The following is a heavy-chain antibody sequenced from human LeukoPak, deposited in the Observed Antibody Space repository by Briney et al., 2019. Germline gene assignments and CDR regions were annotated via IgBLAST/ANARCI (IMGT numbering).Heavy chain of an antibody. CDR3: ARAGARGSYEIERDYFDY. D-gene: IGHD1-26*01. J-gene: IGHJ4*02. CDR2: ISGSGGST. V-gene: IGHV3-23*01. Sequence: GGSLRLSCAASGFTFSSYAMSWVRQAPGKGLEWVSAISGSGGSTYYADSVKGRFTISRDNAKNSLYLQMNSLRAEDTAVYYCARAGARGSYEIERDYFDYWGQGTLVTVSS. CDR1: GFTFSSYA.